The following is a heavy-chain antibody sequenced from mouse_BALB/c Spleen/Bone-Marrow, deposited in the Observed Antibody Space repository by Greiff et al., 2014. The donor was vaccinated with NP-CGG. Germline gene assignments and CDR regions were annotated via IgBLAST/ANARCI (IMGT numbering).Heavy chain of an antibody. D-gene: IGHD3-2*01. Sequence: VQLQQPGPELVKPGASVKMSCKASGYTFTSYVMHWVKQKPGQGLEWIGYINPYNDGTKYNEKFKGKATLTSDKSSSTAYMELSSLTSEDSAVYYCARPRQLGLPYYFDYWGQGTTLTVPS. CDR2: INPYNDGT. CDR3: ARPRQLGLPYYFDY. V-gene: IGHV1-14*01. CDR1: GYTFTSYV. J-gene: IGHJ2*01.